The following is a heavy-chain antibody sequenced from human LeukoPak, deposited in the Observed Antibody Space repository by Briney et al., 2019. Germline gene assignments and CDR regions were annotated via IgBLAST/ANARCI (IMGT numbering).Heavy chain of an antibody. Sequence: SETLSLTCTVSGGSFSTYYWSWIRQPAGKGLEWIGHIYTSGTTNYNPSLKSRVTMSIDTSKNQFSLKLSSVTAADTAVYYCARDGVAATPHYYYYMDVWGKGTTVTVSS. D-gene: IGHD2-15*01. CDR2: IYTSGTT. V-gene: IGHV4-4*07. CDR1: GGSFSTYY. J-gene: IGHJ6*03. CDR3: ARDGVAATPHYYYYMDV.